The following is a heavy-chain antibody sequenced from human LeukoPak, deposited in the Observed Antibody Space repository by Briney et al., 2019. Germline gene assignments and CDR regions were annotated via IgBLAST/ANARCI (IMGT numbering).Heavy chain of an antibody. CDR2: IRYDGSNK. J-gene: IGHJ4*02. D-gene: IGHD3-22*01. CDR3: AKDRGYYDSSGYYFGDY. V-gene: IGHV3-30*02. CDR1: GFTFSSYG. Sequence: GGSLRLSCAASGFTFSSYGMHWVRQAPGKGLEWVAFIRYDGSNKYYADSVKGRFTISRDNSKNTLYLQMNSLRAEDTAVYYCAKDRGYYDSSGYYFGDYWGQGTLVTVSS.